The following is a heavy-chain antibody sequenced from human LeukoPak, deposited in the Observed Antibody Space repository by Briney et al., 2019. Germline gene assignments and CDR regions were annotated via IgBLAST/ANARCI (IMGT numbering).Heavy chain of an antibody. J-gene: IGHJ6*02. D-gene: IGHD7-27*01. CDR1: GGSISSYY. CDR2: TYYSGST. CDR3: ARDFPGSYYYGMDV. Sequence: SETLSLTCTVSGGSISSYYWSWIRQPPGKGLEWIGYTYYSGSTNYNPSLKSRVTISVDTSKNQFSLKLNSVTAADTAVYYCARDFPGSYYYGMDVWGQGTTVTVSS. V-gene: IGHV4-59*01.